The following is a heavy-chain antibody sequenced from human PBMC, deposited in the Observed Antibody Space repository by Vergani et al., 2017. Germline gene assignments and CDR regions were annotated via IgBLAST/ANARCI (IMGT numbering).Heavy chain of an antibody. Sequence: QVQLQQWGAGLLKPSETLSLTCAVYGGSFSGYYWSWIRQPPGKGLEWIGEINHSGSTNYNPSLKSRVTISVDTSKNQFSLKLSSVTAADTAVYYCARGKRVAPHTAMVLRTPPHYYYYGMDVWGQGTTVTVSS. CDR3: ARGKRVAPHTAMVLRTPPHYYYYGMDV. CDR1: GGSFSGYY. CDR2: INHSGST. D-gene: IGHD5-18*01. V-gene: IGHV4-34*01. J-gene: IGHJ6*02.